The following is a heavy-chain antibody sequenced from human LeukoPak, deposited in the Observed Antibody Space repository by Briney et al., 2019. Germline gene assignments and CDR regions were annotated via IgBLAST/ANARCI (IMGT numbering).Heavy chain of an antibody. J-gene: IGHJ6*03. D-gene: IGHD4-23*01. CDR2: LYTSGST. CDR3: ARDLSMVVTGYMDV. Sequence: PSETLSLTCTVSGGSISSYYWSWIRQPAGKGLELIGRLYTSGSTTYNPSLKSRVTMSVDTSKGQFSLKLSSVTAADTAVYYCARDLSMVVTGYMDVWGKGTTVTVSS. CDR1: GGSISSYY. V-gene: IGHV4-4*07.